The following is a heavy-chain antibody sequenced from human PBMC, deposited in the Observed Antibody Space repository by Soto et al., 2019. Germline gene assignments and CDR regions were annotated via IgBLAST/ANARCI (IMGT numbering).Heavy chain of an antibody. J-gene: IGHJ5*02. D-gene: IGHD1-20*01. CDR2: IYYSGST. CDR1: GGSISSYY. V-gene: IGHV4-59*08. Sequence: SETLSLTCTVSGGSISSYYWSWIRQPPGKGLEWIGYIYYSGSTNYNPSLKSRVTISVDTPKNQFSLKLSSVTAADTAVYYCASSGITGNWFDPWGQGTLVTVSS. CDR3: ASSGITGNWFDP.